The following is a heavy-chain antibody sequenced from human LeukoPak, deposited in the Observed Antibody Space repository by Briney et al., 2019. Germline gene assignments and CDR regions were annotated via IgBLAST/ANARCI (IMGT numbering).Heavy chain of an antibody. CDR1: GYTFTSYG. Sequence: ASVKVSCKASGYTFTSYGISWVRQAPGQGLEWMGWISAYNGNTNYAQKFQGRVTMTRDTSISTAYMELSRLRSDDTAVYYCASQTDYYGSGSYLHYYYMDVWGKGTTVTVSS. CDR3: ASQTDYYGSGSYLHYYYMDV. V-gene: IGHV1-18*01. CDR2: ISAYNGNT. D-gene: IGHD3-10*01. J-gene: IGHJ6*03.